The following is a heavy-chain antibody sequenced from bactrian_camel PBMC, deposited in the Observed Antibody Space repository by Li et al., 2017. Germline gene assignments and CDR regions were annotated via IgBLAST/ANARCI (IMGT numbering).Heavy chain of an antibody. Sequence: HVQLVESGGQLVQPGDSLRLSCAASGFTFSSYWMYWVRQAPGKGLEWVSTINNGGDNTYYADSVKGRFTISRDNDKNTLYLQMNSLKPEDTAMYYCAAADRPDYLLWLRLPSAVDSDFWGQGTQVTVS. CDR2: INNGGDNT. D-gene: IGHD3*01. J-gene: IGHJ4*01. CDR1: GFTFSSYW. CDR3: AAADRPDYLLWLRLPSAVDSDF. V-gene: IGHV3S1*01.